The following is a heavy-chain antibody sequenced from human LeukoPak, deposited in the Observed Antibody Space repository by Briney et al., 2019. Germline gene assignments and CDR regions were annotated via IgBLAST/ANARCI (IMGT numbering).Heavy chain of an antibody. Sequence: SETLSLTCTVSGDSIRSDYWSWIRQPRGKGLEWIGYVYYSGSTQYNPSLKSRVTMSIDTSKNQFSLKLNSVTAADTAVYYCARCRYSSSPDFEDWGQGTLVTVSS. D-gene: IGHD6-13*01. CDR2: VYYSGST. CDR3: ARCRYSSSPDFED. CDR1: GDSIRSDY. V-gene: IGHV4-59*01. J-gene: IGHJ4*02.